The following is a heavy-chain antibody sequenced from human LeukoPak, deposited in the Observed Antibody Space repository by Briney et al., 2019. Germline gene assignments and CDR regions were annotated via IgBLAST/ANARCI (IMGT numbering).Heavy chain of an antibody. CDR1: GYTFTSYD. CDR3: ARVVTMIVAYYDY. J-gene: IGHJ4*02. CDR2: MNPNSGNT. D-gene: IGHD3-22*01. Sequence: ASVKVSCKASGYTFTSYDINWVRQATGQGLEWMGWMNPNSGNTGYAQKFQGRVTITRNTSISTAYMELSRLRSDDTAVYYCARVVTMIVAYYDYWGQGTLVTVSS. V-gene: IGHV1-8*03.